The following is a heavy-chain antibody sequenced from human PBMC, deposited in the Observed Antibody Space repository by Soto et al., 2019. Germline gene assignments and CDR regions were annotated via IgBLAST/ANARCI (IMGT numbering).Heavy chain of an antibody. CDR3: ARALAMAALDY. J-gene: IGHJ4*02. Sequence: QVQLVESGGGVVQPGRSRRLSCAASGFTFSSYGMHWVRQAPGKGLEWVAVIWYDGSNKYYSDCVKGRFTISRDNSKNTLYLQMNSLRAEDTAVYYCARALAMAALDYWGQGTLVTVSS. CDR2: IWYDGSNK. D-gene: IGHD5-18*01. V-gene: IGHV3-33*01. CDR1: GFTFSSYG.